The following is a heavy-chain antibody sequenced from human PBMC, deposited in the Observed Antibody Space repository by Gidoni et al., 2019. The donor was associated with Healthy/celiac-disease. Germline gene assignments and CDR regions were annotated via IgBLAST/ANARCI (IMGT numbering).Heavy chain of an antibody. CDR2: IYYSGST. V-gene: IGHV4-59*08. D-gene: IGHD2-8*01. Sequence: QVQLQGWGPGLVKPSETLSLTCTVSGGSISSYYWSWIRQPPGKGLEWIGYIYYSGSTKYNPSLKSRVTISVDTSKNQFSLKLNSVTAADTAVYYCARHYMYAVLHAFDIWGQGTMVTVSS. CDR3: ARHYMYAVLHAFDI. J-gene: IGHJ3*02. CDR1: GGSISSYY.